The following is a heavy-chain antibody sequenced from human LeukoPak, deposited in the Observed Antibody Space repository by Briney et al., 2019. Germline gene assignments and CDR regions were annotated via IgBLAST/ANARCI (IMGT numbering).Heavy chain of an antibody. D-gene: IGHD5-18*01. Sequence: ASVKVSCKASGYTFTSYDINWVRQATGQGLEGVGWMDPNSDNTGYAQKFQGRVTMTRNTSTSTAYMELSSLRSEDTAVYYCAKRGHSYGDFDYWGQGTLVTVSS. J-gene: IGHJ4*02. CDR3: AKRGHSYGDFDY. CDR2: MDPNSDNT. V-gene: IGHV1-8*01. CDR1: GYTFTSYD.